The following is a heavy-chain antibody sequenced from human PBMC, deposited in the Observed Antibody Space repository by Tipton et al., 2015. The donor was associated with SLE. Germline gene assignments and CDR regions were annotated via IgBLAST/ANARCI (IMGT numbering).Heavy chain of an antibody. Sequence: TLSLTCSVSGDTIRSYSWSWVRQPAGKGLEWIGRMYTSGSTDYNPSLKSRVTMSVDTSKKQISLKLSLVTAADTAVYYCARSAGYGSSWAHFDYWGQGTLVTVSS. CDR1: GDTIRSYS. J-gene: IGHJ4*02. CDR2: MYTSGST. V-gene: IGHV4-4*07. D-gene: IGHD6-13*01. CDR3: ARSAGYGSSWAHFDY.